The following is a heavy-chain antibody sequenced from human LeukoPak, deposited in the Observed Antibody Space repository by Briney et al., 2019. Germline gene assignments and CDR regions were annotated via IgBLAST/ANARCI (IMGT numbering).Heavy chain of an antibody. D-gene: IGHD2-8*01. V-gene: IGHV1-2*02. J-gene: IGHJ3*02. CDR2: INPNSGGT. CDR3: ARVGGWNGVFDI. Sequence: ASVKVSCKASGYTFTGYYMHWVRQAPGQGLEWMGWINPNSGGTNYAQKFQGRVTMTTDTTISTGYMELRMLRSDETAVYYCARVGGWNGVFDIWGQGTMVTVSS. CDR1: GYTFTGYY.